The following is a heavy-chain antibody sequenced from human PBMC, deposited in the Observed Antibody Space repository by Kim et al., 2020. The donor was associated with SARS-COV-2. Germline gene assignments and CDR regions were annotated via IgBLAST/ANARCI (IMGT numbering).Heavy chain of an antibody. CDR2: IYYSGST. Sequence: SETLSLTCTVSGGSISSSSYYWGWIRQPPGKGLEWIGSIYYSGSTYYNPSLKSRVTISVDTSKNQFSLKLSSVTAADTAVYYCARGKDGSGSHNWFDPWGQGTLVTVSS. D-gene: IGHD3-10*01. CDR1: GGSISSSSYY. V-gene: IGHV4-39*07. CDR3: ARGKDGSGSHNWFDP. J-gene: IGHJ5*02.